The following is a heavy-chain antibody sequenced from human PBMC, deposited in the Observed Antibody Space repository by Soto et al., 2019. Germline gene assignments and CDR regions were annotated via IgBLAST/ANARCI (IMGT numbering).Heavy chain of an antibody. CDR2: ISGSGGST. CDR1: GFTFSSYA. D-gene: IGHD5-12*01. J-gene: IGHJ4*02. Sequence: GGSLRLSCAASGFTFSSYAMSWVRQAPGKGLEWVSAISGSGGSTYYADSVKGRFTISKDNSKNTLYLQMNSLRAEDTAVYYCASRRGYDFLYDPHYFDYWGQGTLVTVSS. CDR3: ASRRGYDFLYDPHYFDY. V-gene: IGHV3-23*01.